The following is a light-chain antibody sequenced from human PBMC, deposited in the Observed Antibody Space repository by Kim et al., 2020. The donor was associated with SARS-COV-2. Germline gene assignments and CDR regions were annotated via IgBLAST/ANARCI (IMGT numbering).Light chain of an antibody. V-gene: IGLV4-69*01. Sequence: LPLTPRAWPRPSPIAWPPPQPEIRPRSLINLYRDGCHPTADGAPDRFSGSRSGAERYLPISSLQSEDEADYYCQTWGTGIQGVFGGGPKLTVL. CDR3: QTWGTGIQGV. CDR2: LYRDGCH. CDR1: AWPRPSP. J-gene: IGLJ2*01.